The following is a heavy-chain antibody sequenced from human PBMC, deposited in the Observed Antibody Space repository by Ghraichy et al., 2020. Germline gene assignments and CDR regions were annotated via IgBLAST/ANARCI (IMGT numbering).Heavy chain of an antibody. J-gene: IGHJ1*01. D-gene: IGHD6-6*01. V-gene: IGHV4-59*13. Sequence: SETLSLTCNVSGGSISNYYWTWVRQPPGKGLEWNGYIYYSKSYNSNTSYNPSLKSRVTMSVDTSKNKFSLRLTSVTTAYTALYFCARGAALDTGFLRLWGQRALVTVSS. CDR1: GGSISNYY. CDR3: ARGAALDTGFLRL. CDR2: IYYSKSYNSNT.